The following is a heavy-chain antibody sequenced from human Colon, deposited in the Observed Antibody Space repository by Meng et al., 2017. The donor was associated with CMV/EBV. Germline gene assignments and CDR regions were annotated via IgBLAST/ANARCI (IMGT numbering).Heavy chain of an antibody. J-gene: IGHJ4*02. CDR1: GGSISSYY. CDR2: IYPSGST. Sequence: QVQLQESGPGLVKPSETLSLTCTVPGGSISSYYWEWIRQPAGKGLEWIGRIYPSGSTNDNPSLKSRVIMSIDTSKSQFSLKLTSVTAADTAVYYCARHKHGAGIEYWAQGTRVTV. V-gene: IGHV4-4*07. D-gene: IGHD4-17*01. CDR3: ARHKHGAGIEY.